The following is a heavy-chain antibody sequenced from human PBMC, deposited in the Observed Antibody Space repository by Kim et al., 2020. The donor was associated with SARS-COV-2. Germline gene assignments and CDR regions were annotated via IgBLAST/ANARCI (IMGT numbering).Heavy chain of an antibody. J-gene: IGHJ6*02. V-gene: IGHV3-21*01. D-gene: IGHD2-15*01. CDR1: GFTFSSYS. CDR3: AREWGPYCSGGSCYSNYYYYGMDV. Sequence: GGSLRLSCAASGFTFSSYSMNWVRQAPGKGLEWVSSISSSSSYIYYADSVKGRFTISRDNAKNSLYLQMNSLRAEDTAVYYCAREWGPYCSGGSCYSNYYYYGMDVWGQGTTVTVSS. CDR2: ISSSSSYI.